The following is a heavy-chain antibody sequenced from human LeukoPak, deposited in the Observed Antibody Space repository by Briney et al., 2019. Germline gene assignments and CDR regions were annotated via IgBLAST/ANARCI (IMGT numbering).Heavy chain of an antibody. J-gene: IGHJ4*02. CDR3: ARVNYDGSGYNFDY. D-gene: IGHD3-22*01. CDR2: IYYSGST. V-gene: IGHV4-59*01. Sequence: SETLSLTCTVSGDSISSYYWSWIRQPPGKGLEWIGYIYYSGSTNYNPSLKSRVTISVDTSKNQFSLKPSSVTAADTAVYYCARVNYDGSGYNFDYWGQGTLVTVSS. CDR1: GDSISSYY.